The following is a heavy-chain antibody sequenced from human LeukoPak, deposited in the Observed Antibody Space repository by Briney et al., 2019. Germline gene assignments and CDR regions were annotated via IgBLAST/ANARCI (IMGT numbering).Heavy chain of an antibody. CDR3: ARGRITMVRGVPENWFDP. D-gene: IGHD3-10*01. Sequence: GESLRLSCAASGFTFSSYGMHWVRQAPGKGLEWVAVIWYDGSNKYYADSVKGRFTISRDNSKNTLYLQMNSLRAEDTAVYYCARGRITMVRGVPENWFDPWGQGTLVTVSS. CDR2: IWYDGSNK. CDR1: GFTFSSYG. J-gene: IGHJ5*02. V-gene: IGHV3-33*01.